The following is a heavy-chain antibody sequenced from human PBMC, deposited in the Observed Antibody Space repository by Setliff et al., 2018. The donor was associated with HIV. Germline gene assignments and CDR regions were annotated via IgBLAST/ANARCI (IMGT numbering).Heavy chain of an antibody. CDR2: ISAYNGNT. CDR1: GYTFTSYG. CDR3: VRHTPYSSSWYYFDY. V-gene: IGHV1-18*01. J-gene: IGHJ4*02. D-gene: IGHD6-13*01. Sequence: ASVKVSCKASGYTFTSYGISWVRQAPGQGLEWMGWISAYNGNTNYAQKLQGRVTMTTDTSTSTAYMELRSLRSDDTAVYYCVRHTPYSSSWYYFDYWGQGTLVTVSS.